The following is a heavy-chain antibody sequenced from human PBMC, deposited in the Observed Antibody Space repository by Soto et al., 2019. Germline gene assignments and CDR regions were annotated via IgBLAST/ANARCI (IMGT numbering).Heavy chain of an antibody. D-gene: IGHD2-21*02. J-gene: IGHJ6*02. V-gene: IGHV3-23*01. Sequence: GWSLRLSCAASGFSFSTYALSWVRQAPGKGLEWVSDIRGSGGGTYYADSVKGRFTISRDNSKNTLYLQMNSLRAEDTAVYYCAKGVVTASYYYYGMDVWGQGTTVTVSS. CDR3: AKGVVTASYYYYGMDV. CDR1: GFSFSTYA. CDR2: IRGSGGGT.